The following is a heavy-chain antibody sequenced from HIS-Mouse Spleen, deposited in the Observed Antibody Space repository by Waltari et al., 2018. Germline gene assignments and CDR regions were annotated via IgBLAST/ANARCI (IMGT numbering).Heavy chain of an antibody. CDR3: AREIPYSSSWYDWYFDL. D-gene: IGHD6-13*01. CDR1: GGSISSSRYH. CDR2: IYYSGST. J-gene: IGHJ2*01. Sequence: QLQLQESGPGLAKPSETLSLTCTVSGGSISSSRYHWGWIRQPPGKGLEWIGSIYYSGSTYYNPSLKSRVTISVDTSKNQFSLKLSSVTAADTAVYYCAREIPYSSSWYDWYFDLWGRGTLVTVSS. V-gene: IGHV4-39*07.